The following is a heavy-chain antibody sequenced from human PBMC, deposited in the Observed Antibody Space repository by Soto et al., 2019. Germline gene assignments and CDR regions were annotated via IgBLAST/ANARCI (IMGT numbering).Heavy chain of an antibody. CDR3: ASHRVLPHVSPLYYDY. J-gene: IGHJ4*02. CDR1: GASVTRYS. Sequence: LSLTLAVSGASVTRYSWGWFRQPPGKGLECVGQISVTGATNYNPSLKSQITVSVDTSTNTFSHRPTSVTSADTAAYYCASHRVLPHVSPLYYDYWGPGTPVTVSS. V-gene: IGHV4-59*02. D-gene: IGHD3-16*01. CDR2: ISVTGAT.